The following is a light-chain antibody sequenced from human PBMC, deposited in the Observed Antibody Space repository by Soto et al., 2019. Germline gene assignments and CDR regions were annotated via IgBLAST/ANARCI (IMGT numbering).Light chain of an antibody. V-gene: IGKV1-39*01. CDR2: ASF. CDR1: QSIASF. Sequence: DTQMTQSPSSLSVSVGDRVTITCRASQSIASFLHWYQQKPGEAPQLLIYASFNLQSGVPSRFSGRGSGTDFTLTISSLPPEDCATYYCQQSYSSPYTFGQGTKVDIK. CDR3: QQSYSSPYT. J-gene: IGKJ2*01.